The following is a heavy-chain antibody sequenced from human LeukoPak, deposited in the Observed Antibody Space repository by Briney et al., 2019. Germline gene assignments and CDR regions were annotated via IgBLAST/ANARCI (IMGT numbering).Heavy chain of an antibody. CDR2: ISSSSSYK. Sequence: PGGSLRLSCVASGFTFSSYSMNWVRQALANGLEWVSSISSSSSYKYYTDSVKGRFTIPRDNAKNSLYLQMNSLRAEDTAVYYCARSAAGTYYWGQGILVTVSS. CDR3: ARSAAGTYY. D-gene: IGHD1-1*01. J-gene: IGHJ4*02. CDR1: GFTFSSYS. V-gene: IGHV3-21*01.